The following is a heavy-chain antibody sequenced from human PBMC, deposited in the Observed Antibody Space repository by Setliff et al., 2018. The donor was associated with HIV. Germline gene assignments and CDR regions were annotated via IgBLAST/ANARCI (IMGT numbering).Heavy chain of an antibody. Sequence: SVKVSCKASGGAFTSYVISWVRQAPGQGLEWMGGIIPFLRVINYAQKFQGRVTISTDESMGTAYMELSSLRYDDTAVYYCARRGDSYYYMDVWGKGTTVTVSS. CDR2: IIPFLRVI. V-gene: IGHV1-69*10. CDR1: GGAFTSYV. D-gene: IGHD7-27*01. CDR3: ARRGDSYYYMDV. J-gene: IGHJ6*03.